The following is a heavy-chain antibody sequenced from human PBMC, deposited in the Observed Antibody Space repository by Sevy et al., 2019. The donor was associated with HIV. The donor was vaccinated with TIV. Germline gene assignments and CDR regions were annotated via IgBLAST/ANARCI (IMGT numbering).Heavy chain of an antibody. J-gene: IGHJ4*02. CDR1: GFTFNSHT. CDR3: ARGGYYYDNAAYYALDS. Sequence: GGSLRLSCAGSGFTFNSHTMNWVRQAPGKGLEWVSSISSSSSYIYYGDSVKGRFTISRDNAKSSLFLQMNSLRAEDTAVYYCARGGYYYDNAAYYALDSWGQGTLVTVSS. CDR2: ISSSSSYI. D-gene: IGHD3-22*01. V-gene: IGHV3-21*01.